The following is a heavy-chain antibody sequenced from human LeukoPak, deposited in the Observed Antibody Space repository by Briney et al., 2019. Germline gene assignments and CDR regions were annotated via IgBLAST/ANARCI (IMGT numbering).Heavy chain of an antibody. J-gene: IGHJ3*02. V-gene: IGHV3-53*05. CDR1: GFTVSSNY. Sequence: QPGGSLRLSCAASGFTVSSNYMSWVRQAPGKGLEWVSVIYSGGSTYYADSVKGRFTISRDNSKNTLYLQMSSLRPEDTAVYYCVKALTDDAFDIWGQGTMVTVSS. CDR2: IYSGGST. CDR3: VKALTDDAFDI.